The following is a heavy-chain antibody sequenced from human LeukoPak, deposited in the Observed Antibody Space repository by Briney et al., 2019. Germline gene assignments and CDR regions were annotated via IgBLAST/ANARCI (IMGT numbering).Heavy chain of an antibody. Sequence: SETLSLTCAVYGGSFSGYYWSWIRQPPGKGLEWIGEINHSGSTNYNPSLKSRVTISVDTSKNQFSLKLSSVTAADTAVYYCERGSRASSWVHDALDIWGQGTMVTVSS. CDR3: ERGSRASSWVHDALDI. J-gene: IGHJ3*02. D-gene: IGHD6-13*01. CDR2: INHSGST. V-gene: IGHV4-34*01. CDR1: GGSFSGYY.